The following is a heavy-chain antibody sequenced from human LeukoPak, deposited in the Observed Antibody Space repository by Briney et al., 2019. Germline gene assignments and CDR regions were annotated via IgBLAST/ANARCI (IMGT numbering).Heavy chain of an antibody. CDR1: GFTFNNAW. D-gene: IGHD3-9*01. J-gene: IGHJ4*02. CDR3: ARDGSPHDW. Sequence: GGSLTLSCAASGFTFNNAWLSWVRQAPGKGLEWVANIKQDGSEKYYVDSVKGRFTISRDNAKNSLYLQMNSLRFEDTAVYYRARDGSPHDWWGQGALVTVSS. V-gene: IGHV3-7*04. CDR2: IKQDGSEK.